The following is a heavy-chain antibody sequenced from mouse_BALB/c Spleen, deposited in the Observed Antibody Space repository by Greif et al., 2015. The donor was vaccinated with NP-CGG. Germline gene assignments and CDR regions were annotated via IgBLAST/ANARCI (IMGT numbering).Heavy chain of an antibody. V-gene: IGHV5-17*02. CDR1: GFTFSSFG. Sequence: EVKLMESGGGLVQPGGSRKLSCAASGFTFSSFGMHWVRQAPEKGLEWVAYISSGSSTIYYADTVKGRFTISRDNPKNTLFLQRTSLRSEDTAMYYCARLFDYWGQGTTLTVSS. J-gene: IGHJ2*01. CDR3: ARLFDY. CDR2: ISSGSSTI.